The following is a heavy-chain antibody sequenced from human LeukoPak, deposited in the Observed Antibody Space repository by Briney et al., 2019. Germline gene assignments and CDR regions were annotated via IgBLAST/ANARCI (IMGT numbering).Heavy chain of an antibody. J-gene: IGHJ4*02. CDR2: IKQDGSEK. D-gene: IGHD6-13*01. CDR3: ARAVAAADYAFDY. CDR1: GFTFSSYW. Sequence: GGSLRLSCAASGFTFSSYWMSWVRQAPGKGLEWVANIKQDGSEKYYVDSVKGRFTISRDNAKNSLYLQVNSLRAEDTAVYYCARAVAAADYAFDYWGQGTLVTVTS. V-gene: IGHV3-7*01.